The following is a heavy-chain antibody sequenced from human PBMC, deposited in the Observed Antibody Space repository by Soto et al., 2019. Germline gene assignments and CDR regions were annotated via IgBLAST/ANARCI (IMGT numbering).Heavy chain of an antibody. CDR2: ITGTSATT. D-gene: IGHD3-9*01. V-gene: IGHV3-23*01. CDR1: RFTFSNFA. CDR3: AKGGATYGLLTHDY. Sequence: EVQLLESGGGLVQPGGSLRLSCAASRFTFSNFAMSWVRQAPGKGLEWVSTITGTSATTYYTDSVKGRFASSRDNSPNTLYLQMNSLPTEDTAVYYCAKGGATYGLLTHDYWCQGALVTVSS. J-gene: IGHJ4*02.